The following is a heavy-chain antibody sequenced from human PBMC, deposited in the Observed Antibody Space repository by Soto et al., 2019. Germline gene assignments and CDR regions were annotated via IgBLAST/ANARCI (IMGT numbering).Heavy chain of an antibody. V-gene: IGHV1-69*01. CDR3: ARCPPQLYSGYDLSWFDP. CDR2: IIPIFGTA. D-gene: IGHD5-12*01. Sequence: QVQLVQSGAEVKKPGSSVKVSCKASGGTFSSYAISWVRQAPGQGLEWMGGIIPIFGTANYAQKFQGRVTIPADESTSTAYMELSSLRSEDTAVYYCARCPPQLYSGYDLSWFDPWGQGSLVTVSS. J-gene: IGHJ5*02. CDR1: GGTFSSYA.